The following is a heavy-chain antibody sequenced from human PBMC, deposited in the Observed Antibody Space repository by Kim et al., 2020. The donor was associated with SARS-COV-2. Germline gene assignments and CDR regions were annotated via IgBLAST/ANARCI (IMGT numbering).Heavy chain of an antibody. J-gene: IGHJ3*02. CDR1: GFTFSSYS. D-gene: IGHD3-22*01. CDR2: ISSSSSTI. CDR3: ARDNGDTMIVVVITPGAFDI. Sequence: GGSLRLSCAASGFTFSSYSMNWVRQAPGKGLEWVSYISSSSSTIYYADSVKGRFTISRDNAKNSLYLQMNSLRAEDTAVYYCARDNGDTMIVVVITPGAFDIWGQGTMVTVSS. V-gene: IGHV3-48*04.